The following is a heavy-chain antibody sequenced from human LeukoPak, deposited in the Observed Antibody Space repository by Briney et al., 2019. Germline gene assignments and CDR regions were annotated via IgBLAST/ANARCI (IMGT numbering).Heavy chain of an antibody. J-gene: IGHJ4*02. CDR2: IKQDGSEK. CDR3: GRDSRYYDSSGFSRGPFGY. CDR1: GFLFSNYW. D-gene: IGHD3-22*01. Sequence: PGGSLRLSCAASGFLFSNYWMSWVRQAPGKGLEWVATIKQDGSEKYYVDPVKGRFTISRDNAKNSLYLQVNTLRAEDTAVYYCGRDSRYYDSSGFSRGPFGYWGQGTLVTVSS. V-gene: IGHV3-7*03.